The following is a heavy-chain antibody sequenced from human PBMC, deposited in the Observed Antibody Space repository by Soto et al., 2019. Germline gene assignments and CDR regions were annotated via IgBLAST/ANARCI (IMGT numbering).Heavy chain of an antibody. V-gene: IGHV3-30-3*01. CDR1: GFTFSSYA. CDR3: AIALGGGSYYYYGMDV. Sequence: GGSLRLSCAASGFTFSSYAMHWVRQAPGKGLEWVAVISYDGSNKYYADSVKGRFTISRDNSKNTLYLQMNSLRAEDTAVYYCAIALGGGSYYYYGMDVWSKGTTVTGTS. CDR2: ISYDGSNK. J-gene: IGHJ6*04. D-gene: IGHD2-15*01.